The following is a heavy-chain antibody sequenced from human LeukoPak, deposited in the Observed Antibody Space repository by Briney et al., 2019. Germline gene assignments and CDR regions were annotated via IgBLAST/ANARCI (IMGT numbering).Heavy chain of an antibody. Sequence: SETLSLTCTVSGGSISSGGYYWSWIRQHPGRGLEWIGYIYYSGTTYYNPSLKSRVTISLDTSKNQFSLNLSSVTAAGTAVYYCARAGSYMGSGSRWGQGTLVTVSS. J-gene: IGHJ4*02. CDR1: GGSISSGGYY. V-gene: IGHV4-31*03. CDR3: ARAGSYMGSGSR. CDR2: IYYSGTT. D-gene: IGHD3-10*01.